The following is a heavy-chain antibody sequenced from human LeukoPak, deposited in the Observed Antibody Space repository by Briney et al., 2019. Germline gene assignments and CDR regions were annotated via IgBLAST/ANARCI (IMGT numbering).Heavy chain of an antibody. J-gene: IGHJ4*02. Sequence: PGGSLRLSCAASGFNVSSSFMSRVRQAPGRGLEWVSVIYSGGSTFYTDSVKGRFTISRDNSRNTLYLQMNSLRVEDTAMYYCASEPRRVGTTTAYWGQGTLVTVSS. D-gene: IGHD1-26*01. CDR1: GFNVSSSF. CDR2: IYSGGST. CDR3: ASEPRRVGTTTAY. V-gene: IGHV3-53*01.